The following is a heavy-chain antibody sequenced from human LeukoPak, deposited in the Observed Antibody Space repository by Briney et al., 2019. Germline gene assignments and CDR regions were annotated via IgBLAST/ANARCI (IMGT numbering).Heavy chain of an antibody. D-gene: IGHD6-6*01. V-gene: IGHV1-18*01. CDR2: ISAYNSNT. CDR1: GYTFTSYG. J-gene: IGHJ3*02. CDR3: ARDAYSSSARSSGAFDI. Sequence: GASVKVSCKASGYTFTSYGISWVRQAPGQGLEWMGWISAYNSNTNYAQKLQGRVTMTTDTSTSTAYMELRSLRSDDTAVYDCARDAYSSSARSSGAFDIWDQGTMVTVSS.